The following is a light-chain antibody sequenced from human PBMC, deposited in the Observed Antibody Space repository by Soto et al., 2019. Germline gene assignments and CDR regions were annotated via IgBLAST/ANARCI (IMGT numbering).Light chain of an antibody. CDR3: CSFTTSSTYV. CDR1: SSDVGGYNY. J-gene: IGLJ1*01. CDR2: DVT. Sequence: QSVLTQHASVSGPPGQSIPISCTGISSDVGGYNYVSWYQQYPGKAPKVMIYDVTNRPSGVSNRFSGSRFGNTASLTISGLQAEDEADYYCCSFTTSSTYVFGTATKVTVL. V-gene: IGLV2-14*01.